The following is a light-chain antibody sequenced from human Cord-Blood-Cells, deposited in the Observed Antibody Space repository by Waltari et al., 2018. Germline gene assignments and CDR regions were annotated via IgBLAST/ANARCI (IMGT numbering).Light chain of an antibody. CDR1: QGTSSY. V-gene: IGKV1-9*01. CDR2: AAS. Sequence: DIQLTQSPSFLSASVGDRVTITCRASQGTSSYLAWYQQKPGKAPKLLIYAASTLQSGVPSRFSGSGSGTEFTLTISSRQPEDFATYYCQQLNSYPPWTFGQGTKVEIK. CDR3: QQLNSYPPWT. J-gene: IGKJ1*01.